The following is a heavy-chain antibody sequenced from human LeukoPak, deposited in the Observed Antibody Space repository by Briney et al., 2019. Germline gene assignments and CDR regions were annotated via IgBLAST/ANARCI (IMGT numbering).Heavy chain of an antibody. V-gene: IGHV1-2*02. D-gene: IGHD2-15*01. CDR2: IHPNSGGT. Sequence: ASVKVSCKASGYTFTGYYMHWVRQAPGQGLEWMGWIHPNSGGTNYAQKFQGSVTMTRDTSISTAYMELSRLRSDDTAVYYCARDVVGATNWFDPWGQGTLVTVSS. CDR3: ARDVVGATNWFDP. CDR1: GYTFTGYY. J-gene: IGHJ5*02.